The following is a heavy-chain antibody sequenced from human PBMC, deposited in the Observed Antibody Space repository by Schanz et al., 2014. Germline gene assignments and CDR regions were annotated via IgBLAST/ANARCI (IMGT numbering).Heavy chain of an antibody. CDR1: GFGFSSYS. J-gene: IGHJ4*02. Sequence: EVQLVESGGGLIQPGGSLRLSCAASGFGFSSYSMNWVRQAPEKGLEWVSYISGSSRTIYYADSMEGRFTVSRANAETALYLQMSSMTAEDTGLYCCARGGSGSLYRLDYWGQGSLVTVSS. CDR3: ARGGSGSLYRLDY. D-gene: IGHD2-15*01. V-gene: IGHV3-48*01. CDR2: ISGSSRTI.